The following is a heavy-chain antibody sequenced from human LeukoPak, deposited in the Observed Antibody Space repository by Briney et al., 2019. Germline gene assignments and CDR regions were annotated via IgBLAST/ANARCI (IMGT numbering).Heavy chain of an antibody. D-gene: IGHD3-22*01. V-gene: IGHV3-23*01. J-gene: IGHJ2*01. CDR1: GFTFISYA. Sequence: PGGSLRLSCAASGFTFISYAMSGVRQAPGRGLEGVSGISGSGGSTYYADSVKGRFTISRDNSKNTLHLQMNSLRPEDTAVYYCAKACHSNYYHSSGYYYPHWYFDLWGRGTLVTVSS. CDR2: ISGSGGST. CDR3: AKACHSNYYHSSGYYYPHWYFDL.